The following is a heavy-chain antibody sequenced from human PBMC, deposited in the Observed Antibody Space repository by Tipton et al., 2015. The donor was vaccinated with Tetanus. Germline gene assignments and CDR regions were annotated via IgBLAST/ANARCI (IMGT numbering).Heavy chain of an antibody. CDR2: VYGAGST. Sequence: SLRPSCAASGFSVSNNHMNWVRQAPGKGLEWVSVVYGAGSTDYADSVQGRFTLYRDNSKNILYLQLSNLRADDAAVYYCTRGRPLTGIYYQYYMDVWGKGTTVTVSS. D-gene: IGHD3-9*01. CDR3: TRGRPLTGIYYQYYMDV. J-gene: IGHJ6*03. CDR1: GFSVSNNH. V-gene: IGHV3-53*01.